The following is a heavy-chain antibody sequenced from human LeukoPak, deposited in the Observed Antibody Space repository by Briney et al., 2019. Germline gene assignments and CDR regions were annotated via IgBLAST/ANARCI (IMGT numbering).Heavy chain of an antibody. CDR3: ARGYSSGWYSTDYYFDY. J-gene: IGHJ4*02. CDR2: ISAYNGNT. V-gene: IGHV1-18*01. Sequence: GASVKVSCKASGYTFTSYGISWVRQAPGQGLEWMGWISAYNGNTNYAPKLQGRVTMTTDTSTSTAYMELRSLRSDDTAVYYCARGYSSGWYSTDYYFDYWGQGTQVTVSS. CDR1: GYTFTSYG. D-gene: IGHD6-19*01.